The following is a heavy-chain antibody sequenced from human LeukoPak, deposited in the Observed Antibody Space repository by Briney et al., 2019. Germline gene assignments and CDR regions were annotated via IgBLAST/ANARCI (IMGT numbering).Heavy chain of an antibody. CDR3: ARRAHISSGVSYYYYYMDV. Sequence: SETLSLTCTVSGGSISSYYWSWIRQPPGKGLEWIGYIYTSGSTNYNPSLKSRVTISVDTSKNQFSLKLSSVTAADTAVYYCARRAHISSGVSYYYYYMDVWGKGTTVTVSS. J-gene: IGHJ6*03. CDR2: IYTSGST. D-gene: IGHD6-19*01. V-gene: IGHV4-4*09. CDR1: GGSISSYY.